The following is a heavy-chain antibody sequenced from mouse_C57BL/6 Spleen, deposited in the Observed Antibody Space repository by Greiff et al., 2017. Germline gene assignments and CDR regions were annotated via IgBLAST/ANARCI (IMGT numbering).Heavy chain of an antibody. D-gene: IGHD2-4*01. CDR3: ARGAYYDYDCLDY. Sequence: EVKVVESGGGLVKPGGSLKLSCAASGFTFSDYGMHWVRQAPEKGLEWVAYISSGSSNIYYADTVKGRFTISRDNATNTLCLQMTSRRSEAAAMYYCARGAYYDYDCLDYWGQGTTLTVSS. CDR2: ISSGSSNI. CDR1: GFTFSDYG. J-gene: IGHJ2*01. V-gene: IGHV5-17*01.